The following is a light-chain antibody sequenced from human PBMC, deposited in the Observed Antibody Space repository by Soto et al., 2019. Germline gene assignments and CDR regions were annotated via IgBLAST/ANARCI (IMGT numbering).Light chain of an antibody. CDR3: QQYYSTPPYT. Sequence: IVMTQSPDALAVSLGERATINCKSSQSVLYSSNNENYLAWYQQKPGQPPKLLIYWASTRESGVPDRFSGSGSGTDFTLTISSLQAEDVAVYYCQQYYSTPPYTVGQGTKLEIK. V-gene: IGKV4-1*01. CDR2: WAS. J-gene: IGKJ2*01. CDR1: QSVLYSSNNENY.